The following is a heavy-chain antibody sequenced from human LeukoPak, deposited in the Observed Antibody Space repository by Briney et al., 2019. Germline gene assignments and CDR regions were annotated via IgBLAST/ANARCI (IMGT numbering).Heavy chain of an antibody. CDR3: VRSGSFSSSSGIFDF. CDR2: ISSTSIYI. Sequence: GGSLRLSCAASGFAFSTYTINWVRQAPGKGLEWVSSISSTSIYIYYTDSVKGRLTISRDNAKSSLFLQMNSLSVEDTALYYCVRSGSFSSSSGIFDFSGQGTLVTVSS. J-gene: IGHJ4*02. V-gene: IGHV3-21*01. CDR1: GFAFSTYT. D-gene: IGHD6-6*01.